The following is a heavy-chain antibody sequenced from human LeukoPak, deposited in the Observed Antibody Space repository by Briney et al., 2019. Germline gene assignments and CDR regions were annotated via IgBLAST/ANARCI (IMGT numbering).Heavy chain of an antibody. CDR3: ARGPRVYSSSWSSPYNWFYP. V-gene: IGHV1-2*02. CDR2: INPNSGGT. CDR1: GYTFTGYY. D-gene: IGHD6-13*01. J-gene: IGHJ5*02. Sequence: ASVKVSCKASGYTFTGYYMHWVRQAPGQGLEWMGWINPNSGGTNYAQKFQGRVTMTRDTSISTAYMELSRLRSDDTAVYYCARGPRVYSSSWSSPYNWFYPWGQGTLVTVSS.